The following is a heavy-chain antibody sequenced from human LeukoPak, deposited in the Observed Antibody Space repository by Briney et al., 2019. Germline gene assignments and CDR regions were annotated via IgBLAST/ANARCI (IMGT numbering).Heavy chain of an antibody. D-gene: IGHD2-2*01. CDR2: IRSKTNNYAT. CDR3: AKARKLIVVVSAAMFSWFDP. Sequence: PGGSLRLSCAASGFTFSGSALHWVRQASGKGLEWIGRIRSKTNNYATTYAASVTGRFTISRDDAENTAYLQMNSLRAEDTAVYYCAKARKLIVVVSAAMFSWFDPWGQGTLVTVSS. V-gene: IGHV3-73*01. J-gene: IGHJ5*02. CDR1: GFTFSGSA.